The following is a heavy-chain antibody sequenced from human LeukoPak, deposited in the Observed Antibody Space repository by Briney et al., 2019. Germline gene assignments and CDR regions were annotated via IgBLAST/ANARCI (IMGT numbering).Heavy chain of an antibody. CDR2: INPNSGGT. J-gene: IGHJ6*03. Sequence: ASVKVSCKASGYTFTGYYMHWVRQVPGQGLEWMGWINPNSGGTNYAQKFQGRVTMTRDTSISTAYMELSRLRSDDTAVYYCARTAADYCYMDVWGKGTTVTVSS. D-gene: IGHD6-13*01. V-gene: IGHV1-2*02. CDR3: ARTAADYCYMDV. CDR1: GYTFTGYY.